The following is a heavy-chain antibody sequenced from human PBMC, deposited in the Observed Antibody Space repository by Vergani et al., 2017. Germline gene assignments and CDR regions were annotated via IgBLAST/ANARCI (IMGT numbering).Heavy chain of an antibody. D-gene: IGHD3-22*01. CDR3: ARDFGSSGYNNWFDP. Sequence: QVQLQESGPGLVKPSETLSLTCTVSGGSISSYYWSWIRQPPGKGLEWIGYIYYSGSTNYNPSLKSRVTISVDTSKNQFSLKLSSVTAADTAVYYCARDFGSSGYNNWFDPWGQGTLVTVSS. J-gene: IGHJ5*02. CDR2: IYYSGST. CDR1: GGSISSYY. V-gene: IGHV4-59*01.